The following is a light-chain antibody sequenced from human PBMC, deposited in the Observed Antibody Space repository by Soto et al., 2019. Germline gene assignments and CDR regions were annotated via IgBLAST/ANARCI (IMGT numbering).Light chain of an antibody. Sequence: EIVLTQSPATLSLSPGERATLPCRASRSVGSFLVWYQQKPGQAPRLLIYDASNRATGIPARFRGSGSGTDFTLTISSLEPEDFAVYYCQQRSNWPITFGQGTRLEIK. CDR2: DAS. V-gene: IGKV3-11*01. CDR1: RSVGSF. J-gene: IGKJ5*01. CDR3: QQRSNWPIT.